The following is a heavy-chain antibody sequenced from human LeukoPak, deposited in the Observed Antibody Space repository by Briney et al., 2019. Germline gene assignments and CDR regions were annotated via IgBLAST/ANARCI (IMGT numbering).Heavy chain of an antibody. CDR1: GFIFSSYE. Sequence: GGSLSLSCAASGFIFSSYEMNWVRQAPGKGLEWVSYISSSGSTIYYADSVKGRFTISRDNAKNSLYLQMNSLRAEDTAVYYCARDDSYGLDYWGQGTLVTVSS. J-gene: IGHJ4*02. D-gene: IGHD5-18*01. CDR3: ARDDSYGLDY. CDR2: ISSSGSTI. V-gene: IGHV3-48*03.